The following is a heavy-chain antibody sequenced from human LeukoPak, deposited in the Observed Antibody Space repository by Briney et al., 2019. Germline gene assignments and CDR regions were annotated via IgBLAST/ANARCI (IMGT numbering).Heavy chain of an antibody. CDR3: ARGGMTAFDL. CDR2: TYYRSKWYN. J-gene: IGHJ3*01. D-gene: IGHD3-16*01. Sequence: SQTLSLTCAISGDSVSSHSPAWNWIRQPPSRGLEWLGRTYYRSKWYNDYAISVKNRITINPDTSKNQFSLQLKSVTPEDTAVYYCARGGMTAFDLWGQGTMVTVSS. CDR1: GDSVSSHSPA. V-gene: IGHV6-1*01.